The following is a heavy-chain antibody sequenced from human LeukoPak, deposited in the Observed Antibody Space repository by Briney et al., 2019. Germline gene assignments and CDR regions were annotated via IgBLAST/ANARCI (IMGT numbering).Heavy chain of an antibody. V-gene: IGHV4-39*01. J-gene: IGHJ4*02. Sequence: KPSETLSLTCTVSGGSISSSSYYWGWIRQPPGKGLEWIGSIYYSGSTYYNPYLKSRVTISVDTSKNQFSLKLSSVTAADTAVYYCASHRGYSYGYNYWGQGTLVTVSS. CDR1: GGSISSSSYY. D-gene: IGHD5-18*01. CDR2: IYYSGST. CDR3: ASHRGYSYGYNY.